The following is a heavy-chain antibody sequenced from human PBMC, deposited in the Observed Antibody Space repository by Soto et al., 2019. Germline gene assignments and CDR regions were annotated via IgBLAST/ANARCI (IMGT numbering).Heavy chain of an antibody. CDR3: ARDYGTGGYYYYGMDV. CDR1: GFTFSSYW. Sequence: EVQLVESGGGLVQPGGSLRLSCAASGFTFSSYWMSWDRQAPGKGLEWVANIKQDGSEKYYVDSVKGRFTISRDNAKNSLYLQMNSLRAEDTAVYYCARDYGTGGYYYYGMDVWGQGTTVTVSS. V-gene: IGHV3-7*05. J-gene: IGHJ6*02. CDR2: IKQDGSEK. D-gene: IGHD2-15*01.